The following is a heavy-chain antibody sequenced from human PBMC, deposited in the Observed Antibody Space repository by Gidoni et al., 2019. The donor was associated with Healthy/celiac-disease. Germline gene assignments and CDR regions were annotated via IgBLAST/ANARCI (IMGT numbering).Heavy chain of an antibody. CDR1: GGTFSSYA. D-gene: IGHD2-15*01. CDR2: IIPIFGTA. V-gene: IGHV1-69*06. Sequence: QVQLVQSGAEVKKPGSSVKVSCKASGGTFSSYAISWVRQAPGQGLEWKGGIIPIFGTANYAQKSQGRVTITADKSTSTAYMELSSLRSEDTAVYYCARARDIVVVVAATRGYYYYGMDVWGQGTTVTVSS. J-gene: IGHJ6*02. CDR3: ARARDIVVVVAATRGYYYYGMDV.